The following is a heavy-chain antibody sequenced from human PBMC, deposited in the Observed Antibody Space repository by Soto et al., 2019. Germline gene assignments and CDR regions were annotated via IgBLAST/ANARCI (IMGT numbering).Heavy chain of an antibody. CDR1: GGSLSSGAYS. Sequence: SDSLALTCTVSGGSLSSGAYSWSCIRQAPVKGLEWIGYIYYSGTTYYNPSLKSRVTISVDTSKNQFSLKVNSVTAADTAVYYCARALIQLWPHYYYGMDVWGQGTTVTVSS. D-gene: IGHD5-18*01. CDR3: ARALIQLWPHYYYGMDV. CDR2: IYYSGTT. V-gene: IGHV4-30-4*02. J-gene: IGHJ6*02.